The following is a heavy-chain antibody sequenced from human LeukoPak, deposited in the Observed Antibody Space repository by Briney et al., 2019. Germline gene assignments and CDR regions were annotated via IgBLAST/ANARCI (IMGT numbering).Heavy chain of an antibody. V-gene: IGHV3-74*03. J-gene: IGHJ6*04. CDR3: ARDRRDGSGNYFSRYMDV. CDR2: INSDGTST. CDR1: GFTFSSFW. D-gene: IGHD3-10*01. Sequence: QTAESLRLSCAASGFTFSSFWMHWVRQAPGKGLVWVSRINSDGTSTTYAESVKGRFTTSRENAKNTVYLQMNSLRADDTAVYYCARDRRDGSGNYFSRYMDVWGKGTTITVSS.